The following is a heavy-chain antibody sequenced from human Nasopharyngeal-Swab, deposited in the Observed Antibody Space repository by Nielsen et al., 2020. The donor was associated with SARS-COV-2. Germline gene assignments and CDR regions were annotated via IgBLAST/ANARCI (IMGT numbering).Heavy chain of an antibody. CDR1: GFTFSSYA. CDR3: AKDNSPFPVHYDFWSGPTYFDY. D-gene: IGHD3-3*01. J-gene: IGHJ4*02. CDR2: ISGSGGST. Sequence: GGSLRLSCAASGFTFSSYAMSWVRQAPGKGLEWVSAISGSGGSTYYADPVKGRFTISRDNSKNTLYLQMNSLRAEDTAVYYCAKDNSPFPVHYDFWSGPTYFDYWGQGTLVTVSS. V-gene: IGHV3-23*01.